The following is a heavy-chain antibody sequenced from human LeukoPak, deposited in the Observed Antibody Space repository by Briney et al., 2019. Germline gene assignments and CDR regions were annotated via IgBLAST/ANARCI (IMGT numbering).Heavy chain of an antibody. CDR3: ARIAVKGIAAVDDAFDI. CDR2: INPNSGGT. CDR1: GYTFTGYY. V-gene: IGHV1-2*02. D-gene: IGHD6-13*01. J-gene: IGHJ3*02. Sequence: VASVKVSCKASGYTFTGYYMHWVRRAPGQGLEWMGWINPNSGGTNYAQKFQGRVTMTRDTSISTAYMELSRLRSDDTAVYYCARIAVKGIAAVDDAFDIWGQGTMVTVSS.